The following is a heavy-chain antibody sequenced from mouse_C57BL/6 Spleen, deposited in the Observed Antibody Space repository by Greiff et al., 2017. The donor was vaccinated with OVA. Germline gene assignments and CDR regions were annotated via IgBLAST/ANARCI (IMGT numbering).Heavy chain of an antibody. CDR2: IYPGSGST. J-gene: IGHJ4*01. D-gene: IGHD1-1*01. V-gene: IGHV1-55*01. Sequence: QVQLQQPGAELVKPGASVKMSCKASGYTFTSYWITWVKQRPGQGLEWIGDIYPGSGSTNYNEKFKSKATLTVDTSSSTAYMQLSSLTSEDSAVYYCARTHYYGSSYDSLYAMDYWGQGTSVTVSS. CDR3: ARTHYYGSSYDSLYAMDY. CDR1: GYTFTSYW.